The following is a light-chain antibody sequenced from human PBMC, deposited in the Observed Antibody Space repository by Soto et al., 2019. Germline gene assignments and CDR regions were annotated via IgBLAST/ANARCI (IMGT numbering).Light chain of an antibody. Sequence: SLLTQPPSATGSPGQSVTISCTGTSSDIGASKYVSWYQHHPGEVPKVMIYDVSNRPSGISNRFSGSKSGNTASLTISVLQAEDEAEYYCCSYPNNNLYAFGHGTKV. J-gene: IGLJ1*01. CDR2: DVS. CDR3: CSYPNNNLYA. CDR1: SSDIGASKY. V-gene: IGLV2-14*01.